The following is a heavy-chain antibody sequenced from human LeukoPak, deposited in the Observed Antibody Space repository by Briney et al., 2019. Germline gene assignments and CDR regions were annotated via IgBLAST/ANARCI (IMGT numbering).Heavy chain of an antibody. D-gene: IGHD7-27*01. J-gene: IGHJ4*02. CDR3: ATVEQPTGDGYYFDY. Sequence: GGSLRLSCAASGFTFSSYWMSWVRQAPGKGLEWVANIKQDGSEKYYVDSVKGRFTISRDNAKNSLYLQMSSLRAEDTAVYYCATVEQPTGDGYYFDYWGQGTLVTVSS. CDR1: GFTFSSYW. CDR2: IKQDGSEK. V-gene: IGHV3-7*01.